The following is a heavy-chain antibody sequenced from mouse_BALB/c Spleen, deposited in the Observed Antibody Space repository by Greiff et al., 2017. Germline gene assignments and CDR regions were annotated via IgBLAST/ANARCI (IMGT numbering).Heavy chain of an antibody. Sequence: EVQGVESGGGLVKPGGSLKLSCAASGFTFSSYAMSWVRQTPEKRLEWVASISSGGSTYYPDSVKGRFTISRDNARNILYLQMSSLRSEDTAMYYCATGRYDGHYWGQGTTLTVSS. V-gene: IGHV5-6-5*01. CDR2: ISSGGST. CDR1: GFTFSSYA. J-gene: IGHJ2*01. D-gene: IGHD2-14*01. CDR3: ATGRYDGHY.